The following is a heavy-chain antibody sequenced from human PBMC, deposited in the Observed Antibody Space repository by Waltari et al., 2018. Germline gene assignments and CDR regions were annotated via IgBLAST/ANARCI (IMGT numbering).Heavy chain of an antibody. CDR2: INWNGGST. Sequence: EVQLVESGGGVVRPGGSLRLPCGASGFTFDGYGVGWARQAPGKGLEWVSGINWNGGSTGYADSVKGRFTISRDNAKNSLYLQMNSLRAEDTALYYCAREAVAGHLDYWGQGTLVTVSS. D-gene: IGHD6-19*01. J-gene: IGHJ4*02. CDR3: AREAVAGHLDY. CDR1: GFTFDGYG. V-gene: IGHV3-20*04.